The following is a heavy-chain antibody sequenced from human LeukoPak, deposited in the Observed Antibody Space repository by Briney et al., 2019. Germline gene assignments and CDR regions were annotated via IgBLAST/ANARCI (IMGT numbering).Heavy chain of an antibody. D-gene: IGHD3-10*01. CDR3: ARFMVRDYYYYYMDV. Sequence: SETLSLTCTVSGGSISSYYWSWIRQPAGKGLEWIGRIYTSGSTNYNPSLKSRVTISVDTSKNQFSLKLRSLPAADAAADYCARFMVRDYYYYYMDVGGKGPRSPSP. V-gene: IGHV4-4*07. CDR1: GGSISSYY. J-gene: IGHJ6*03. CDR2: IYTSGST.